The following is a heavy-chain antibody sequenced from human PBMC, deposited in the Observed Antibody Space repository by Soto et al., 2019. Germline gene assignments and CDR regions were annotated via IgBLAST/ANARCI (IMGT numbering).Heavy chain of an antibody. CDR2: ASGGGGGT. J-gene: IGHJ4*02. CDR3: AKLSGTYYDY. CDR1: GFTFSSYA. D-gene: IGHD1-26*01. Sequence: PGGSLRLSCAVSGFTFSSYALSWVRQAPGEGLEWVSGASGGGGGTYYADSVKGRFTISRDNSKNTLYLQMNSLRAEDTAIYYCAKLSGTYYDYWGTGTLVTVSS. V-gene: IGHV3-23*01.